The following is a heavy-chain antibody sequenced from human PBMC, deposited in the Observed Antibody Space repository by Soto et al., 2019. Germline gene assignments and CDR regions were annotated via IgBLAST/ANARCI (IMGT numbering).Heavy chain of an antibody. Sequence: QVQLVQSGAEVKKPGSSVKVSCKASGGTFSSSAFSWVRQAPGQGLEWMGGIMPIFRTPDYAQKFQGRVTITAEETTSTAYMELSSLTSEDTGVYYCARHKDRQQLGGNYYYIMDVWGQGTTVTVSS. CDR1: GGTFSSSA. V-gene: IGHV1-69*12. D-gene: IGHD3-3*02. CDR2: IMPIFRTP. CDR3: ARHKDRQQLGGNYYYIMDV. J-gene: IGHJ6*02.